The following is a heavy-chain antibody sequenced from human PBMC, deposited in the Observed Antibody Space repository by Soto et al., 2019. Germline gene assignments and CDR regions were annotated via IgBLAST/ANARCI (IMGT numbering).Heavy chain of an antibody. CDR3: ASHFSRDSNCSDF. Sequence: PGGSLRLSCAASGFTFSSYWMHWVRQAPGKGLVWVSRINSDGSSTSYADSVKGRFTISRDNAKNTLYLQMNSLRAEDTAVYYFASHFSRDSNCSDFWAQGLLVTVST. CDR1: GFTFSSYW. CDR2: INSDGSST. J-gene: IGHJ4*02. D-gene: IGHD3-3*02. V-gene: IGHV3-74*01.